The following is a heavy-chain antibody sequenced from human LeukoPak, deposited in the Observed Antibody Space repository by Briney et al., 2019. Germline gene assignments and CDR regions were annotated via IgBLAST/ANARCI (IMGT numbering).Heavy chain of an antibody. D-gene: IGHD2-15*01. Sequence: PSETLSLTCTVSGGSISSSSYYWGWIRQPPGKGLEWIGSIYYSGTTCYNPSLKSRVTISVDTPKNQFSLKLSSVTAADTAVYYCARDHLCSGGRCDSEAPPPPHDYWGQGTLVTVSS. J-gene: IGHJ4*02. CDR3: ARDHLCSGGRCDSEAPPPPHDY. CDR1: GGSISSSSYY. CDR2: IYYSGTT. V-gene: IGHV4-39*07.